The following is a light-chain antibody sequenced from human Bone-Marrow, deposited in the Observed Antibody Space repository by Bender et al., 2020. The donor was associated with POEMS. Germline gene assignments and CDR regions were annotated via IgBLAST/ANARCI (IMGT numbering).Light chain of an antibody. CDR2: DDN. Sequence: SYVLTQPPSVSVAPGKTASIACGGDNIGPKRVHWYQQKPGQAPVLVIYDDNDRPSGIPERFSASNSGNTATLTISRVEAGDEADYYCQMWDSSSDQGLFGGGTKLTVL. CDR3: QMWDSSSDQGL. V-gene: IGLV3-21*01. CDR1: NIGPKR. J-gene: IGLJ2*01.